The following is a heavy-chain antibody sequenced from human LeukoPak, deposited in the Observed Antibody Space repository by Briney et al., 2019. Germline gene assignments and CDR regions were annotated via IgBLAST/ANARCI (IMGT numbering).Heavy chain of an antibody. CDR2: IRQDGGEG. V-gene: IGHV3-7*01. D-gene: IGHD2-15*01. J-gene: IGHJ5*02. CDR1: GFMFSSYW. CDR3: VRGGASTWS. Sequence: PGGSLRLSCAASGFMFSSYWMTWVRQAPGKGLEWVANIRQDGGEGYYVDSVKGRFTVSRDNAKNFVYLQLNSLRVEDTAVYYCVRGGASTWSWGQGTLVTVSS.